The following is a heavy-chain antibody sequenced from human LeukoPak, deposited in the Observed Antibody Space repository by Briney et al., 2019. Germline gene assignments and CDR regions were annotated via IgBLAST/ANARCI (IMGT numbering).Heavy chain of an antibody. V-gene: IGHV4-34*01. CDR3: ASLRQTTRENYYYYYMDV. D-gene: IGHD1-7*01. CDR2: INHSGST. Sequence: PSETLSLTCAVYGGSFSGYYWSWIRQAPGKGLEWIGEINHSGSTNYNPSLKSRVTISVDTSKNQFSLKLSSVTAADTAVYYCASLRQTTRENYYYYYMDVWGKGTTVTVSS. CDR1: GGSFSGYY. J-gene: IGHJ6*03.